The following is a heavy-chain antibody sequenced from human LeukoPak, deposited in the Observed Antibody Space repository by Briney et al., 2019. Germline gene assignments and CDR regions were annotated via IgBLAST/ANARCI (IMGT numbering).Heavy chain of an antibody. D-gene: IGHD4-23*01. CDR2: ISSSSSYI. Sequence: GGSLRLSCAASGFTFSAYNMNWVRRTPGKGLEWVSSISSSSSYIYYADSVKGRFTISRDNAKNSLYLQMNSLRAEDTAVYYCARDSPDYGGNLAGSFDYWGQGTLVTVSS. CDR3: ARDSPDYGGNLAGSFDY. J-gene: IGHJ4*02. CDR1: GFTFSAYN. V-gene: IGHV3-21*01.